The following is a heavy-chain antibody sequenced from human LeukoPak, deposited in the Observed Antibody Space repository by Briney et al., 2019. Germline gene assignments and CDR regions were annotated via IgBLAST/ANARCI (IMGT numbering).Heavy chain of an antibody. V-gene: IGHV3-23*01. J-gene: IGHJ4*02. CDR3: ARHDSFIPY. CDR2: ISDSGGST. Sequence: GGSLRLSCAAFGFTFNYYAMSWVRQAPGKGLEWVSGISDSGGSTYYTDSVKGRFTISRDNSKNTVYLQMNNLRAEDTAVYFCARHDSFIPYWGQGSLVTVSS. CDR1: GFTFNYYA. D-gene: IGHD5-18*01.